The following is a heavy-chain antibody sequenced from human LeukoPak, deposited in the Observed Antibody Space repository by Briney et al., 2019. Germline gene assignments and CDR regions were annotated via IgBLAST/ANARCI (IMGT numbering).Heavy chain of an antibody. J-gene: IGHJ3*02. CDR1: GGSISSSTYY. CDR3: ARDTAMVNDAFDI. D-gene: IGHD5-18*01. Sequence: SETLPLTCTVSGGSISSSTYYWGWIRQPPGKGLEWIGNIYYSGSTYYNPSLKSRVTISVDTSKNQFSLRLSFVTAADTAVYYCARDTAMVNDAFDIWGQGTMVTVSS. V-gene: IGHV4-39*02. CDR2: IYYSGST.